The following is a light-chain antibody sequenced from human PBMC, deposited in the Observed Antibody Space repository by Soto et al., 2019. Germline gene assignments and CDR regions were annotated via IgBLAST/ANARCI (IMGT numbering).Light chain of an antibody. J-gene: IGKJ2*01. CDR3: QQYNGY. CDR1: QSISTW. V-gene: IGKV1-5*03. Sequence: DIQMTQSPSTLSASVGERVTITCRARQSISTWLAWYQQKPGKAPKLLIYKASSLESGVPSRFSGSGSGTEFTLTISSLQPDDFATYYCQQYNGYFGQGTRLEIK. CDR2: KAS.